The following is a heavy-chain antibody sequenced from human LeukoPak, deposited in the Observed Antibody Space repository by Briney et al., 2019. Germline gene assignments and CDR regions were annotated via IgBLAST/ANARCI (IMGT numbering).Heavy chain of an antibody. CDR3: AQRYYYDSSGYYPFDY. D-gene: IGHD3-22*01. V-gene: IGHV2-5*01. Sequence: SGPTLVNPSQTLTLTCTFSGLSLSTSGVGVGWIRQPPGKALEWIALIYWNDDKRYSPSLKSRLTITKDTSKNQVVLTMTNMDPVDTATYCCAQRYYYDSSGYYPFDYWGQGTLVTVSS. J-gene: IGHJ4*02. CDR2: IYWNDDK. CDR1: GLSLSTSGVG.